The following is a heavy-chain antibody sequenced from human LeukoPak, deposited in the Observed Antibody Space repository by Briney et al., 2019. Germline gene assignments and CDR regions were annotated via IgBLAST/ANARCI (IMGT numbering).Heavy chain of an antibody. Sequence: PGGSLRLSCAASGFTFSSYSMSWVRQAPGKGLEWVSSISSSSSYIYYADSVKGRFTISRDNAKNSLYLQMNSLRAEDTAVYYCARDLVRIAAAGTPFWFDYWGQGTLVTVSS. V-gene: IGHV3-21*01. CDR2: ISSSSSYI. D-gene: IGHD6-13*01. CDR1: GFTFSSYS. J-gene: IGHJ4*02. CDR3: ARDLVRIAAAGTPFWFDY.